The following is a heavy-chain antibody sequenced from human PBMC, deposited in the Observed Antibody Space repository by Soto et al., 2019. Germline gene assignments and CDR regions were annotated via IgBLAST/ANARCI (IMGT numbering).Heavy chain of an antibody. J-gene: IGHJ6*01. CDR2: IYAADSDT. CDR3: PRHNGVAAAYYGMDV. V-gene: IGHV5-51*01. D-gene: IGHD6-13*01. Sequence: VESVTISCEASGYSFTSYCIVSVLHIPGKGLEWMGIIYAADSDTRYSPSFQGQVTISADKSISTAYLQWSSLKASDTAMYYCPRHNGVAAAYYGMDVWGQGTTVTVSS. CDR1: GYSFTSYC.